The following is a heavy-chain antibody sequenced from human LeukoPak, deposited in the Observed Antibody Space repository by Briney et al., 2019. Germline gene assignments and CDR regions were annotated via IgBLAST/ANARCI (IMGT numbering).Heavy chain of an antibody. D-gene: IGHD2-2*02. CDR1: GFTFSSYA. CDR2: ISYDGSNK. Sequence: GGSLRLSCAASGFTFSSYAMHWVRQAPGKGLEWVAVISYDGSNKYYADSVRGRFTISRDNAKNSLYLQMNSLRAEDTAVYYCARGYCSSTSCYKPALGYWGQGTLVTVSS. CDR3: ARGYCSSTSCYKPALGY. V-gene: IGHV3-30*04. J-gene: IGHJ4*02.